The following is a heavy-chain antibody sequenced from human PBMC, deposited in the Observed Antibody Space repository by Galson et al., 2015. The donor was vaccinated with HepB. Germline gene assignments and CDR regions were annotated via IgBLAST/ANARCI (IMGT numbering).Heavy chain of an antibody. CDR3: AALLYKWELLQQTPGPHFD. V-gene: IGHV1-58*02. J-gene: IGHJ4*02. Sequence: SVKVSCKASGFTFTSSAMQWVRQARGQRLEWIGWIVVGSGNTNYAQKFQERVTITRDMSTSTAYMELSSLRSEDTAVYYCAALLYKWELLQQTPGPHFDWGQGTLVTVSS. CDR2: IVVGSGNT. CDR1: GFTFTSSA. D-gene: IGHD1-26*01.